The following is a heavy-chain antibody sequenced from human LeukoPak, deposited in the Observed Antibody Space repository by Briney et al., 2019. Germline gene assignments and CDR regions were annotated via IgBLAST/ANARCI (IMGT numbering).Heavy chain of an antibody. CDR1: GFTFTSSA. D-gene: IGHD4-17*01. Sequence: SVKVSCKASGFTFTSSAMQWLRQPRGQRLEWIGWIVVGSGNTNYAQKFQERVTSTRAMSTSTAYMELSSLRSEDTAVYYCAAASYGDNSRDAFDIWGQGTMVTVSS. J-gene: IGHJ3*02. CDR3: AAASYGDNSRDAFDI. V-gene: IGHV1-58*02. CDR2: IVVGSGNT.